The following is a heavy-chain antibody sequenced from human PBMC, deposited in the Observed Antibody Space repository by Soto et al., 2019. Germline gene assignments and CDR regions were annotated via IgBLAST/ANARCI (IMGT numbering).Heavy chain of an antibody. Sequence: QGHLVQSGAEVKKPGASVKVSCKASGYTFSDHYLHWVRQAPGQGLEWMGWINPDSGGTNYALTFRGRVTLTRDTYISTAYMELTSLTSDDTAVYFCARVPVSDFVRGSYRYTFDYWGQGTLVTVSS. D-gene: IGHD3-16*02. V-gene: IGHV1-2*02. J-gene: IGHJ4*02. CDR1: GYTFSDHY. CDR2: INPDSGGT. CDR3: ARVPVSDFVRGSYRYTFDY.